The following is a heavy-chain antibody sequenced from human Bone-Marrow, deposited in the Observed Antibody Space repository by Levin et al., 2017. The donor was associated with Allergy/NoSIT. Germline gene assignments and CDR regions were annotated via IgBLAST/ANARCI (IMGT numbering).Heavy chain of an antibody. D-gene: IGHD6-13*01. CDR3: ARAPGEAAVTFDY. CDR1: GCSISSRSYY. J-gene: IGHJ4*02. CDR2: IYYSGST. V-gene: IGHV4-39*01. Sequence: SETLSLTCTVSGCSISSRSYYWGWIRQPPGKGLVWIGSIYYSGSTYYNRSLKCRFTISVDTSKNQFSRKRSSVTVAETAVYYGARAPGEAAVTFDYWGEGTLVTVS.